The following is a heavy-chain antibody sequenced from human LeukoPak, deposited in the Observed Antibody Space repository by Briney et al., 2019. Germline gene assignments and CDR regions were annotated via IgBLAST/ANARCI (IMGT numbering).Heavy chain of an antibody. CDR2: ISAYNGNT. V-gene: IGHV1-18*01. CDR1: GYTFTSYG. CDR3: ARDQEGFDY. Sequence: ASVKVSCKASGYTFTSYGISWVRQAPGQGLEWMGWISAYNGNTNYAQKFQGRVTVTRDTSTSTVHMELSGLRSEDTAVYYCARDQEGFDYWGQGTLVTASS. J-gene: IGHJ4*02.